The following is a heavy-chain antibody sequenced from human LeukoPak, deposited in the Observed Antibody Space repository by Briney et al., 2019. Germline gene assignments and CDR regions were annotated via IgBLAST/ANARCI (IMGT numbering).Heavy chain of an antibody. Sequence: PSETLSLTWTVSGGSICSSSYYWSWIRQPPGKGLEWIGSIYYSGSTYYNPSLKSRVTISVDTSKNQFSLKLSSVTAADTAVYYCARGTVTTDYWGQGTLVTASS. CDR3: ARGTVTTDY. CDR1: GGSICSSSYY. CDR2: IYYSGST. J-gene: IGHJ4*02. V-gene: IGHV4-39*07. D-gene: IGHD4-17*01.